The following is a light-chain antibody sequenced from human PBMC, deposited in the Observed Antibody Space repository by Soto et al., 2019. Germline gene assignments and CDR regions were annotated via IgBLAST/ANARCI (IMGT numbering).Light chain of an antibody. J-gene: IGLJ1*01. CDR1: SSDVGGYNY. Sequence: QSALTQPASLSGSPGQSITISRTGTSSDVGGYNYVSWYQQHPGKAPKLMIYDVSNRPSGVSNRFSGSKSGNTASLTISGLQAEDEADYYCSSYTSSSTRVFGTGTKVTVL. CDR3: SSYTSSSTRV. V-gene: IGLV2-14*01. CDR2: DVS.